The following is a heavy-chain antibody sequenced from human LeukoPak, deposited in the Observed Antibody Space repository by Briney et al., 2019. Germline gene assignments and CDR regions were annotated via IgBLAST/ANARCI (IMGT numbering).Heavy chain of an antibody. CDR3: ARGVVVPAALNWFDP. J-gene: IGHJ5*02. Sequence: PSETLSLTCAVYGGPFSGYYWSWIRQPPGKGLEWIGEINHSGSTSYNPSLKSRVTISVDTSKNQFSLKLSSVTAADTAVYYCARGVVVPAALNWFDPWGQGTLVTVSS. V-gene: IGHV4-34*01. D-gene: IGHD2-2*01. CDR1: GGPFSGYY. CDR2: INHSGST.